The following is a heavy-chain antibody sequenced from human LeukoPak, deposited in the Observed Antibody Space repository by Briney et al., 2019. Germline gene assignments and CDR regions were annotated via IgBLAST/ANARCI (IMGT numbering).Heavy chain of an antibody. CDR2: ISNDGSRK. CDR3: ARDRAWDYFDY. CDR1: GFTFSRHG. V-gene: IGHV3-30*03. J-gene: IGHJ4*02. Sequence: PGGSLRLSCAPFGFTFSRHGMHWVRQAPGKRLEWVAIISNDGSRKYYAHSVEGRFTISRDNSKNTLYLQMDSLRAEDTAVYYCARDRAWDYFDYWGQGTLVTVSS. D-gene: IGHD3-16*01.